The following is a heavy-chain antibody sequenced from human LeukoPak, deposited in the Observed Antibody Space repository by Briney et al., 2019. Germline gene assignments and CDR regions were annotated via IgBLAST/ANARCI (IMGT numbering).Heavy chain of an antibody. Sequence: PSETLSLTCTVSGGSISSSSYYWGWIRQPPGKGLEWIGSIYYSGSTYYNPSLKSRVTIPVDTSKNQFSLKLSSVTAADTAVYYCASLEQWLALFDYWGQGTLVTVSS. D-gene: IGHD6-19*01. V-gene: IGHV4-39*01. J-gene: IGHJ4*02. CDR3: ASLEQWLALFDY. CDR2: IYYSGST. CDR1: GGSISSSSYY.